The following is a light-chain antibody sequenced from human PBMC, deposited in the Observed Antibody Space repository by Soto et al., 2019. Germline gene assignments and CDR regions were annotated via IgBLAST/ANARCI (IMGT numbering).Light chain of an antibody. V-gene: IGKV3-20*01. Sequence: EIVWAHSAVTRSVSGVERATLSGRASQSVSNNYLAWYQQKPGQAPRLLIHAASSRATDIPDRFSGSGSGTEFTLTINRLEPEDFAVYYCQQYAFAPRTFGQGTKVDNK. CDR2: AAS. CDR3: QQYAFAPRT. CDR1: QSVSNNY. J-gene: IGKJ1*01.